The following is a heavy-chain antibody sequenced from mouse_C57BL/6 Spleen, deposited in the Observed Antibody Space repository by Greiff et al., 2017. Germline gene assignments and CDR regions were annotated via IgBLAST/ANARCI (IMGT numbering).Heavy chain of an antibody. J-gene: IGHJ4*01. CDR3: AREGYYYGSSSYAMDY. Sequence: VQLKESGPELVKPGDSVKISCKASGYSFTGYFMNWVMQSHGQSLEWIGRINPYNGDTFYNQKFKGKATLTVDKSSSTAHMELRSLTSEDSAVYYCAREGYYYGSSSYAMDYWGQGTSVTVSS. CDR2: INPYNGDT. D-gene: IGHD1-1*01. V-gene: IGHV1-20*01. CDR1: GYSFTGYF.